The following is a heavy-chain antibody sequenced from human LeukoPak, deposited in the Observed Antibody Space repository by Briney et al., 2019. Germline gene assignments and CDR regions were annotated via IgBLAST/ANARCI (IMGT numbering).Heavy chain of an antibody. CDR2: ISSSSSYI. Sequence: GGSLRLSCAASGFTFSSYSMNWVRQAPGKGLEWVSSISSSSSYIYYADSVKGRFTISRDNAKNSLHLQMNSLRAEDTAVYYCARGKGYRSSWGVFDYWGQGTLVTVSS. CDR3: ARGKGYRSSWGVFDY. J-gene: IGHJ4*02. V-gene: IGHV3-21*01. D-gene: IGHD6-13*01. CDR1: GFTFSSYS.